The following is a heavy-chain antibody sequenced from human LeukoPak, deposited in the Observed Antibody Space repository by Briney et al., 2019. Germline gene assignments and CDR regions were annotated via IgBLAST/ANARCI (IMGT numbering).Heavy chain of an antibody. Sequence: GGSLRLSCAASGFTFDDYAMHWVRQAPGKGLEWVSGISWNGGSIGYADSVKGRFTISRDNAKNSLYLQMNSLRAEDTALYYCAKDAGSYYFDYWGQGTLVTVSS. CDR3: AKDAGSYYFDY. CDR1: GFTFDDYA. D-gene: IGHD1-26*01. CDR2: ISWNGGSI. V-gene: IGHV3-9*01. J-gene: IGHJ4*02.